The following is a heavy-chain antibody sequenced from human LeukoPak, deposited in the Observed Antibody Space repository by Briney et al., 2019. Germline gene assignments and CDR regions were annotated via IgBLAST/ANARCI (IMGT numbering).Heavy chain of an antibody. CDR2: IYYSGST. V-gene: IGHV4-61*01. J-gene: IGHJ5*02. Sequence: SETLSLTCTVSGGSISSGSYYWSWIRQPPGKGLEWIGYIYYSGSTNYNPSLKSRVTISVDTSKNQFSLKLSSVTAADTAVYYCARQVVVVPSFSAFDWFDPWGQGTLVTVSS. CDR1: GGSISSGSYY. CDR3: ARQVVVVPSFSAFDWFDP. D-gene: IGHD2-2*01.